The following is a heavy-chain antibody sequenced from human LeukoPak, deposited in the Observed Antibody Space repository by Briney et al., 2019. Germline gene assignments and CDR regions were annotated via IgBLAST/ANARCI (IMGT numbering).Heavy chain of an antibody. CDR3: ARDLQLWLRDGDY. V-gene: IGHV3-21*06. Sequence: GGSLRLSCAASGFIFSNYGMSWVRQAPGKGLEWVSSISFSSTHIYYADSIQGRFTISRDNAENSLYLQMNSLRAEDTAVYYCARDLQLWLRDGDYWGQGTLVTVSS. D-gene: IGHD5-18*01. J-gene: IGHJ4*02. CDR1: GFIFSNYG. CDR2: ISFSSTHI.